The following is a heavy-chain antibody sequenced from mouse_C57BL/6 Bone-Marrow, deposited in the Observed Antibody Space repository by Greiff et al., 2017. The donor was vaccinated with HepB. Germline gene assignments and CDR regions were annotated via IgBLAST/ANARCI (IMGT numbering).Heavy chain of an antibody. Sequence: EVKLVESGGGLVQPGGSLSLSCAASGFTFTDYYMSWVRQPPGKALEWLGFIRNKANGYTTEYSASVKGRFTISRDNSQSILYLQMNALRAEDSATYYCARYDYGSSSFDYWGQGTTLTVSS. V-gene: IGHV7-3*01. J-gene: IGHJ2*01. CDR1: GFTFTDYY. D-gene: IGHD1-1*01. CDR2: IRNKANGYTT. CDR3: ARYDYGSSSFDY.